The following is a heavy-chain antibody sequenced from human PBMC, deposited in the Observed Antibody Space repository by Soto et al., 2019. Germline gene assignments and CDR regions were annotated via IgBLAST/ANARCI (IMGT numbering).Heavy chain of an antibody. Sequence: ASVKVSCKASGYTFTSYYMHWVRQAPGQELEWMGIINPSGGSTSYAQKFQGRVTMTRDTSTSTVYMELSSLRSEDTAVYYCARGGAARGDYYYYGMDVWGQGATVTVSS. CDR3: ARGGAARGDYYYYGMDV. V-gene: IGHV1-46*01. CDR1: GYTFTSYY. J-gene: IGHJ6*02. D-gene: IGHD6-6*01. CDR2: INPSGGST.